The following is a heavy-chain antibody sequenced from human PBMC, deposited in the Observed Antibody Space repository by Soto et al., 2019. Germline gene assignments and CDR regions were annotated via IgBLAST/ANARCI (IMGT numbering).Heavy chain of an antibody. V-gene: IGHV4-30-2*03. CDR3: ARTYFYGSGRKDYFDY. J-gene: IGHJ4*02. Sequence: PSETLSLTCAVSGGSISSGGYSWSWIRQPPGKGLEWIGYIYYSGSTYYNPSLKSRVTISADTSKNQFSLKLSSVTAADTAVYYCARTYFYGSGRKDYFDYWGQGALVTVSS. CDR1: GGSISSGGYS. CDR2: IYYSGST. D-gene: IGHD3-10*01.